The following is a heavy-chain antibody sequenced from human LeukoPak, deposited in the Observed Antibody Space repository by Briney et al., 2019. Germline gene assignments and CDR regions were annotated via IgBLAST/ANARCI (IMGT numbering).Heavy chain of an antibody. J-gene: IGHJ6*02. V-gene: IGHV3-7*01. CDR3: AREVSPCSSTSCYIYYYYGMDV. Sequence: GGSLRLSCAASGFTFSSYWMSWVRQAPGKGLEWVANIKQDGSEKYYVDSVKGRFTIFRDNAKNSLYLQMNSLRAEDTAVYYCAREVSPCSSTSCYIYYYYGMDVWGQGTTVTVSS. CDR1: GFTFSSYW. D-gene: IGHD2-2*02. CDR2: IKQDGSEK.